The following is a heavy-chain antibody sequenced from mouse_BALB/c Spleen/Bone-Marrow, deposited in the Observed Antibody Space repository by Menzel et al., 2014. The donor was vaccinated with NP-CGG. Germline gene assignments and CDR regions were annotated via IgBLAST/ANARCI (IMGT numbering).Heavy chain of an antibody. CDR1: GYTFTSYV. CDR3: ARGGYGNVYYAMDY. V-gene: IGHV1-14*01. J-gene: IGHJ4*01. D-gene: IGHD2-10*02. Sequence: VQLQQPGPELVKPGASVKMSCKASGYTFTSYVMHWVKQKPGQGLEWIGYINPYNDGTKYNEKFKGKATLTSDKSSSTAYMELSSLTSEDSAVYYCARGGYGNVYYAMDYWGKGTSVTVSS. CDR2: INPYNDGT.